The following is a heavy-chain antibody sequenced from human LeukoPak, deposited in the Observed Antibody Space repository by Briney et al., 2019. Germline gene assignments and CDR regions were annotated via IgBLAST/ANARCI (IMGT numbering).Heavy chain of an antibody. J-gene: IGHJ4*02. V-gene: IGHV1-69*13. D-gene: IGHD5-12*01. CDR3: AAGQGGVYSGYDTNFDY. CDR2: IIPIFGTA. Sequence: ASVKVSCKASGGTFSSYAISWVRQAPGRGLEWMGGIIPIFGTANYAQRFQGRVTIIADESTSTAYMELSSLRSEDTAVYYCAAGQGGVYSGYDTNFDYWGQGTLVTVSS. CDR1: GGTFSSYA.